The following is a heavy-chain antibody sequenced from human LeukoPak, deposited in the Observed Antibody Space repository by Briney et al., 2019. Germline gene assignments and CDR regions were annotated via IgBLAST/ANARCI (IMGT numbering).Heavy chain of an antibody. J-gene: IGHJ4*02. CDR3: ANRPSYKDLFADY. D-gene: IGHD5-24*01. V-gene: IGHV3-23*01. CDR2: ISGSGGST. Sequence: GGSLRLSCAASGFTFSSYAMSWVHQAPGKGLEWVSAISGSGGSTYYADSVKGRFTISRDNSKNTLYLQMNSLRAEDTAVYYCANRPSYKDLFADYWGQGTLVTVSS. CDR1: GFTFSSYA.